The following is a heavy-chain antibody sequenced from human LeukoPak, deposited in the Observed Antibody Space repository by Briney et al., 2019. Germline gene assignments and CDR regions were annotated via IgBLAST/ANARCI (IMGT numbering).Heavy chain of an antibody. J-gene: IGHJ5*02. CDR3: ARGSSWYH. V-gene: IGHV4-39*01. CDR1: GGSISSSSYY. Sequence: PSETLSLTCTVSGGSISSSSYYWGWIRQPPGKGLEWIGSIYYSGSTYYNPSLKSRVTISVDTSKNQFSLKLSPVTAADTAVYYCARGSSWYHWGQGTLVTVSS. CDR2: IYYSGST. D-gene: IGHD6-13*01.